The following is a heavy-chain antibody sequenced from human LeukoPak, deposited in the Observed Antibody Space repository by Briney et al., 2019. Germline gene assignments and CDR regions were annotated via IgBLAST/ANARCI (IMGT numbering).Heavy chain of an antibody. CDR3: ARERDGYNYADF. Sequence: GGSLRLSCAASGFTLNTYGMTWVRQAPGKGLEWVSFISSSRSYIYYADSVKGRFTIARDNAKKLVHLQMNSLRAEDTAVYYCARERDGYNYADFWGQGTLVTVSS. D-gene: IGHD5-24*01. CDR2: ISSSRSYI. CDR1: GFTLNTYG. J-gene: IGHJ4*02. V-gene: IGHV3-21*04.